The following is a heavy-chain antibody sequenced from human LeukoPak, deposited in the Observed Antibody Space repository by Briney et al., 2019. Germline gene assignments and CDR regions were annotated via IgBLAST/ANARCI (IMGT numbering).Heavy chain of an antibody. CDR2: INPNSGGT. Sequence: ASVKVSCKASGYTFTGCYMHWVRQAPGQGLEWMGWINPNSGGTNYAQKFQGRVTMTRDTSISTAYMELSRLTSDDTAVYYCASGGERYSSGWYGDYWGQGTLVTVSS. CDR3: ASGGERYSSGWYGDY. J-gene: IGHJ4*02. D-gene: IGHD6-19*01. V-gene: IGHV1-2*02. CDR1: GYTFTGCY.